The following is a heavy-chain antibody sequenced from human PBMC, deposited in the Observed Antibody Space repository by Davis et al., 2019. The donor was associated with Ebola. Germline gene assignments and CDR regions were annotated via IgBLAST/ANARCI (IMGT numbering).Heavy chain of an antibody. V-gene: IGHV1-18*01. D-gene: IGHD6-13*01. J-gene: IGHJ6*02. Sequence: ASVKVSCKASGYAFTSYGISWVRQAPGQGLEWMGWISGYNGNTNYAQRFQGRVTMTTDTSTSTAYMELSSLRSEDTAVYYCAAGTSSSWYPNYYYYGMDVWGQGTTVTVSS. CDR2: ISGYNGNT. CDR1: GYAFTSYG. CDR3: AAGTSSSWYPNYYYYGMDV.